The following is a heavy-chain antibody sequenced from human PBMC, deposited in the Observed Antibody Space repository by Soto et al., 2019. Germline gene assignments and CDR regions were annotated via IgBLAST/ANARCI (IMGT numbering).Heavy chain of an antibody. V-gene: IGHV3-21*01. Sequence: PGGSLRLSCAASGFTFSSYSMNWVRQAPGKGLEWVSSISSSSSYIYYADSVKGRFTISRDNAKNSLYLQMNSLRAEDTAVYYCARAVQEIARLDPHDIWGQGTMVTV. CDR2: ISSSSSYI. D-gene: IGHD3-10*01. CDR3: ARAVQEIARLDPHDI. CDR1: GFTFSSYS. J-gene: IGHJ3*02.